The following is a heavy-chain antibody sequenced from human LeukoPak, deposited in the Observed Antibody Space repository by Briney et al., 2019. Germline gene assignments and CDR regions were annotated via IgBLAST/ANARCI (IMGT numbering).Heavy chain of an antibody. CDR1: GGTFSSYA. CDR2: IIPIFGTA. V-gene: IGHV1-69*05. J-gene: IGHJ3*02. D-gene: IGHD6-19*01. Sequence: SVKVSCKASGGTFSSYAISWVRQAPGQGLEWMGGIIPIFGTANYAQKFQGRVTITTDESTSTAYMELSSLRSEDTAVYYCARTSGPHRDAFGIWGQGTMVTVSS. CDR3: ARTSGPHRDAFGI.